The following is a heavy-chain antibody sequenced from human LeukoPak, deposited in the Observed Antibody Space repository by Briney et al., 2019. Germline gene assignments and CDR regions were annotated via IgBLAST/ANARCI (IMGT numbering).Heavy chain of an antibody. CDR3: ATWYSSGWYYFDY. J-gene: IGHJ4*02. Sequence: ASVKVSCKVSGYRLTELSMHWVRQAPGKGLEWMGGFDPEDGETIYAQKFQGRVTMTEDTSTDTAYMELSSLRSEDTAVYYCATWYSSGWYYFDYWGQGTLVTVSS. V-gene: IGHV1-24*01. CDR2: FDPEDGET. D-gene: IGHD6-19*01. CDR1: GYRLTELS.